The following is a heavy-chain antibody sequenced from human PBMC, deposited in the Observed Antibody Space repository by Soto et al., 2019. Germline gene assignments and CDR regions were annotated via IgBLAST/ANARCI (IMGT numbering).Heavy chain of an antibody. J-gene: IGHJ3*02. Sequence: QVQLVESGGGVVQPGRSLRLSCAASGFTFSSYAMHWVRQAPGKGLEWVAVISYDGSNKYYADSVKGRFTISRDNSKNTLYLQMNSLRAEDTAVYYCARDVGGDYFYAFDIWGQGTMVTVSS. CDR3: ARDVGGDYFYAFDI. V-gene: IGHV3-30-3*01. D-gene: IGHD4-17*01. CDR2: ISYDGSNK. CDR1: GFTFSSYA.